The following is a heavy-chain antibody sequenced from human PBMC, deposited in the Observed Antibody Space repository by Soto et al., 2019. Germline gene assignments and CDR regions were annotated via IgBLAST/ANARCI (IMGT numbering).Heavy chain of an antibody. CDR2: IGGGGDWT. CDR3: ARISETSPDY. Sequence: GSLGLACSASGFTFSSYAMIWVRQAPGKGLEWVSAIGGGGDWTYYAASVKGRFTISRDNSKNTVYQQMNSLRAEDTAVYYCARISETSPDYWGQGTLVTVYS. V-gene: IGHV3-23*01. CDR1: GFTFSSYA. J-gene: IGHJ4*02.